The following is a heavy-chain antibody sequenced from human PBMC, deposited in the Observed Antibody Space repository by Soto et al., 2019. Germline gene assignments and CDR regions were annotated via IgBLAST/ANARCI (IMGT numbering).Heavy chain of an antibody. Sequence: EVQLVESGGGLVKPGGSLRVSCAASGFTFSSYSMNWVRQAPGKGLEWVSSNSSRGSYIYYADSVKGRFTISRDNAKNSLYLQMNSLRAEDTAVYYCARDFRDGYYFDYWGQGTLVTVSS. CDR3: ARDFRDGYYFDY. J-gene: IGHJ4*02. V-gene: IGHV3-21*01. D-gene: IGHD5-12*01. CDR2: NSSRGSYI. CDR1: GFTFSSYS.